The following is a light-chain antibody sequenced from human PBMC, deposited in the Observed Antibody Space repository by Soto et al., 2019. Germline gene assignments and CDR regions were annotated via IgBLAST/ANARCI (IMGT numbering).Light chain of an antibody. CDR3: QSYDSSLSGVV. V-gene: IGLV1-40*01. CDR2: GNS. J-gene: IGLJ2*01. Sequence: QSVLTQPPSVYGAPGQRVTISCTGSSSNIGAGYDVHWYQQLPGTAPKLLIYGNSNRPSGVPDRFSGSKSGTYASLAINGLQAEDEADYYCQSYDSSLSGVVFSGGTKLTVL. CDR1: SSNIGAGYD.